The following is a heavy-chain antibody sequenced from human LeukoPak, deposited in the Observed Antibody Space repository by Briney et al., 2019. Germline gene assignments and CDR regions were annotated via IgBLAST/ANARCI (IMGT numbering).Heavy chain of an antibody. V-gene: IGHV4-59*01. CDR1: GGSISIYY. CDR3: ARDRGYCTNGVCSRTFDY. J-gene: IGHJ4*02. Sequence: SETLSLTCTVSGGSISIYYWSWIRQPPGKGLEWIGYIYYSGSTNYNPSLKSRVTISVDTSKNQFSLKLSSVTAADTAVYYCARDRGYCTNGVCSRTFDYWGQGTLVTVSS. CDR2: IYYSGST. D-gene: IGHD2-8*01.